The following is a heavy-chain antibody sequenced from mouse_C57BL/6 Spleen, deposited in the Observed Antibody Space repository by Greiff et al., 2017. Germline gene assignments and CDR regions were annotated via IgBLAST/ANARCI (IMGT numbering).Heavy chain of an antibody. CDR2: IDPNSGGT. J-gene: IGHJ1*03. D-gene: IGHD1-2*01. Sequence: VQLQQPGAELVKPGASVKLSCKASGYTFTSYWMHWVKQRPGRGLEWIGRIDPNSGGTKYNEKFKSKATLTVDKPSSTAYMQLSSLTSEYSAVYYCARSSTAYWYFDVWGTGTTVTVSS. V-gene: IGHV1-72*01. CDR3: ARSSTAYWYFDV. CDR1: GYTFTSYW.